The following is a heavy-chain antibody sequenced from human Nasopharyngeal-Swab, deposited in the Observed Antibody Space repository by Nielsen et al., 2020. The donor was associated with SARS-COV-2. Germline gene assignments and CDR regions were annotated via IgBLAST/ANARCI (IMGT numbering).Heavy chain of an antibody. J-gene: IGHJ4*02. D-gene: IGHD6-19*01. V-gene: IGHV4-59*01. CDR3: ARGGSGWYPFDY. CDR1: GGSISSYY. Sequence: SETLSLTCTVSGGSISSYYWSWIRQPPGKGLEWIGYIYYSGSTNYNPYLKSRVTISVDTSKNQFSLKLSSVTAADTAVYYCARGGSGWYPFDYWGQGTLVTVSS. CDR2: IYYSGST.